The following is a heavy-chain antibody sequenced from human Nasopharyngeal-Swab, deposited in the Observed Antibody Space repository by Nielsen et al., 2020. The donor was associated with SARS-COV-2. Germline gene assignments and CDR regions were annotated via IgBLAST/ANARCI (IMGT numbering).Heavy chain of an antibody. V-gene: IGHV4-39*07. CDR1: GGSISSSSYY. CDR3: VGSSWYGDYYYYYGTDV. Sequence: SETLSLICTVSGGSISSSSYYWGWIRQPPGKGLEWIGSIYYSGSTYYNPSLKSRVTISVDTSKNQFSLKLSSVTAADTAVYYCVGSSWYGDYYYYYGTDVWGQGTTVTVSS. CDR2: IYYSGST. D-gene: IGHD6-13*01. J-gene: IGHJ6*02.